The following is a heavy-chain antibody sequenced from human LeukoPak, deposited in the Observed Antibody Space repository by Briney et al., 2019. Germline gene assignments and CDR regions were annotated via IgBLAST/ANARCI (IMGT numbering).Heavy chain of an antibody. CDR3: AKAPYSSGWYGEYFQH. CDR1: GFTFSSYA. CDR2: ISGSGGST. Sequence: GGSLRLSCAASGFTFSSYAMSWVRQAPGKGLEWVSAISGSGGSTYYADSVKGRFTISRDNSKNTLYLQMNSLRAEDTAVYYCAKAPYSSGWYGEYFQHWGQGTLVTVSS. J-gene: IGHJ1*01. D-gene: IGHD6-19*01. V-gene: IGHV3-23*01.